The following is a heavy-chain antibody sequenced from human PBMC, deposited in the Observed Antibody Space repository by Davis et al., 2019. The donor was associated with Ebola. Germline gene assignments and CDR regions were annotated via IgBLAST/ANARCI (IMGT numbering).Heavy chain of an antibody. J-gene: IGHJ3*01. V-gene: IGHV1-8*01. D-gene: IGHD5-18*01. CDR3: AKGGGNRLFDAFDF. CDR1: GYTFTNYD. Sequence: ASVKVSCKASGYTFTNYDINWVRQAAGQGFEWMGWVSPDTGFTGIAETFQGRVTMTRDTSINTAYMELSSLISEDTAIYYCAKGGGNRLFDAFDFWGQGTMVTVSA. CDR2: VSPDTGFT.